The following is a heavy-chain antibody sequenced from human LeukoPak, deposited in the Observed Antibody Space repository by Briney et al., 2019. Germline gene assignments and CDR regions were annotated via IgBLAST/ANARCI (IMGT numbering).Heavy chain of an antibody. CDR1: GYSFTSYW. J-gene: IGHJ6*03. CDR2: IYPGDSAT. D-gene: IGHD3-22*01. V-gene: IGHV5-51*01. Sequence: GESLKISCKGSGYSFTSYWIGWVRQMPGKGLEWMGIIYPGDSATRYSPSFHGQGTTSADKTITTAYLQWSSLKASDTAMYYCARHFGSGYLDYMDVWGKGTTVTVSS. CDR3: ARHFGSGYLDYMDV.